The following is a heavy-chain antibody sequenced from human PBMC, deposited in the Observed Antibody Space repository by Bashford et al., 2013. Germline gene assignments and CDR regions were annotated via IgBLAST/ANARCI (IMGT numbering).Heavy chain of an antibody. CDR2: INHSGST. Sequence: WIRQPPGKGLEWIGEINHSGSTNYNPSLKSRVTISVDTSKNQFSLKLSSVTAADTAVYYCARVSEEGYYFDYWGQGTLVTVSS. CDR3: ARVSEEGYYFDY. J-gene: IGHJ4*02. V-gene: IGHV4-34*01.